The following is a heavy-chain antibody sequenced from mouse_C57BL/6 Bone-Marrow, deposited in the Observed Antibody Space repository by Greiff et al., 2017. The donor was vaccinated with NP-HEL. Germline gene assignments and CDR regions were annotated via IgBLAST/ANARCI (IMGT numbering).Heavy chain of an antibody. CDR1: GFNIKDDY. V-gene: IGHV14-4*01. D-gene: IGHD2-1*01. CDR2: IDPENGDT. CDR3: TTLLWSFAY. Sequence: EVQLQQSGAELVRPGASVKLSCTASGFNIKDDYMHWVKKRPEQGLEWIGWIDPENGDTEYASKFQGKATITADTSSNTAYLQLSSLTSEDTAVYYCTTLLWSFAYWGQGTLVTVSA. J-gene: IGHJ3*01.